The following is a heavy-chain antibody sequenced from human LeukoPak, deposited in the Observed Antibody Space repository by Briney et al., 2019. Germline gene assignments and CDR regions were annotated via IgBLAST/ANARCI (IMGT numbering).Heavy chain of an antibody. CDR1: GFTFSSYS. Sequence: GGSLRLSCAASGFTFSSYSMNWVRQAPGKGLEWVSSISSSSSYIYYADSVKGRFTISRDNSKNTLYLQMNSLRAEDTAVYYCARDAFYGSGSYYNYYYYGMDVWGQGTTVTVSS. CDR3: ARDAFYGSGSYYNYYYYGMDV. D-gene: IGHD3-10*01. J-gene: IGHJ6*02. V-gene: IGHV3-21*01. CDR2: ISSSSSYI.